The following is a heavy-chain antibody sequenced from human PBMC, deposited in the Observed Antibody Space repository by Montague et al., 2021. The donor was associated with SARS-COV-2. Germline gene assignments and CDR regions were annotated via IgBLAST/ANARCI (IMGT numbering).Heavy chain of an antibody. CDR3: ASDQGRYFAWLIAPIFDY. CDR2: ISSSSSYI. Sequence: SLRLSCAASGFTFSSYSMNWVRQAPGKGLEWVSSISSSSSYIYYSDSVKGRFTISRDNAKNSLYLQMNSLRAEDTAVYYCASDQGRYFAWLIAPIFDYWGQGTLVTVSS. CDR1: GFTFSSYS. J-gene: IGHJ4*02. V-gene: IGHV3-21*01. D-gene: IGHD3-9*01.